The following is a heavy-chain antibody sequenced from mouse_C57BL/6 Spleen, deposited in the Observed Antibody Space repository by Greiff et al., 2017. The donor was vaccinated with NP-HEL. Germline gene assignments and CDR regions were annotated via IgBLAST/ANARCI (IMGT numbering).Heavy chain of an antibody. Sequence: QVQLQQSGPELVKPGASVKISCKASGYAFSSSWMNWVKQRPGKGLEWIGRIYPGDGDTNYNGKFKGKATLTADKSSSTAYMQLSSLTSEDSAVYFCARSIRAMDYWGQGTSVTDSS. CDR1: GYAFSSSW. J-gene: IGHJ4*01. V-gene: IGHV1-82*01. CDR3: ARSIRAMDY. CDR2: IYPGDGDT.